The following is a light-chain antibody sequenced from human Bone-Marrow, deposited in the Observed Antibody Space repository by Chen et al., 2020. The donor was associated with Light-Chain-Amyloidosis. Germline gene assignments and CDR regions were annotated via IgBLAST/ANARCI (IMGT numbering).Light chain of an antibody. CDR1: NIGSTG. V-gene: IGLV3-21*02. J-gene: IGLJ2*01. CDR2: DDS. Sequence: SYVLTQPSSVSVAPGQTATIAWGGNNIGSTGVHWYQQTPGQAPLLVVYDDSDRPSGIPERLSGTNSGNTVTLTISRVEAGDEADHYGQVWDRSSDRPVFGGGTKLTVL. CDR3: QVWDRSSDRPV.